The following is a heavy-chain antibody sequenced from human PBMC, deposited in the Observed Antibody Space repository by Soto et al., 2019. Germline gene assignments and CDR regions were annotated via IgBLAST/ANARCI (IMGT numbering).Heavy chain of an antibody. CDR2: IYYTGIT. CDR1: GGSVSGVDYF. J-gene: IGHJ5*02. CDR3: AREERKGIISWFDP. V-gene: IGHV4-30-4*01. D-gene: IGHD2-21*01. Sequence: PSETLSLTCTVSGGSVSGVDYFWSWIRQSPGKGLEWIGYIYYTGITHLNPSLKSRLTMAVDTSKNEFSLKLTSVSAAETAVYFCAREERKGIISWFDPWGQGTPVTVSS.